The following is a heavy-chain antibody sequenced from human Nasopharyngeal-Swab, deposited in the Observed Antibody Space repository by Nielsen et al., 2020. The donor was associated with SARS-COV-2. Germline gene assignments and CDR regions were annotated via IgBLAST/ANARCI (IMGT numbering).Heavy chain of an antibody. Sequence: GGSLRLSCAASGFTFSDYYMSWIRQAPGKGLEWVSYISSSSSYTNYADSVKGRFTISRDNAKNSLYLQMNSLRAEDTVVYYCARVSPPLLTGPYYYYGMDVWGQGTTVTVSS. CDR1: GFTFSDYY. CDR2: ISSSSSYT. D-gene: IGHD3-9*01. J-gene: IGHJ6*02. CDR3: ARVSPPLLTGPYYYYGMDV. V-gene: IGHV3-11*06.